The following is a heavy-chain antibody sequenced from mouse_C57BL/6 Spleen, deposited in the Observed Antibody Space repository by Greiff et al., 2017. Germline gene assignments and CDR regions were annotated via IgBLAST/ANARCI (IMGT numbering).Heavy chain of an antibody. CDR3: AREGLVYYFDY. D-gene: IGHD2-2*01. CDR1: GYTFTDYY. Sequence: QVQLQQSGAELVRPGASVKLSCKASGYTFTDYYINWVKQRPGQGLEWIARIYPGSGNTYYNDKFKGKATLTAEKSSSTAYMQLSSLTSEDSAVYFCAREGLVYYFDYWGQGTTLTVSS. CDR2: IYPGSGNT. V-gene: IGHV1-76*01. J-gene: IGHJ2*01.